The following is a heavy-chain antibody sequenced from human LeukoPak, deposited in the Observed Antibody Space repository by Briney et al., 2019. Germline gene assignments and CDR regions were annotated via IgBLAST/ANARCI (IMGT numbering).Heavy chain of an antibody. V-gene: IGHV3-7*05. J-gene: IGHJ4*02. CDR3: ARGRGPDY. CDR1: GFTFRSFW. D-gene: IGHD6-6*01. Sequence: PGGSLRLSCAASGFTFRSFWMSWVRQAPGKGLEWVANIKQDGSEKYYVDSVKGRFTISRDNAKNSLYLQMNSLRAEDTAVYYCARGRGPDYWGQGTLVTVSS. CDR2: IKQDGSEK.